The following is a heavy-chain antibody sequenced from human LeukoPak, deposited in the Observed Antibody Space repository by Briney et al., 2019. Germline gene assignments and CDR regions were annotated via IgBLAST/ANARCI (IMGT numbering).Heavy chain of an antibody. CDR2: INPSGNST. V-gene: IGHV1-46*01. CDR1: GYTFTSYY. CDR3: ARDRGTGPQG. Sequence: ASVKVSCKASGYTFTSYYMRWVRQAPGQGLEWMGIINPSGNSTSYAQKFQGRVTMTRDTSTSTVYMELSSLRSEDTAVYYCARDRGTGPQGWGQGTLVTVSS. D-gene: IGHD3/OR15-3a*01. J-gene: IGHJ4*02.